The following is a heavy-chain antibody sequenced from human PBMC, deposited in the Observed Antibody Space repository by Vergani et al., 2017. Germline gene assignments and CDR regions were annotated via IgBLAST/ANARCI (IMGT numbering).Heavy chain of an antibody. Sequence: QLQLQESGPGLVKPSETLSLTCTVSGGSISSSSYYWGWIRQPPGKGLEWIGSIYYSGSTYYNPSLKSRVTISVDTSKNQFSLKLSSVTAADTAVYYCARDTTPYMYSSSWYAYNWFDPWGQGTLVTVSS. V-gene: IGHV4-39*02. CDR1: GGSISSSSYY. J-gene: IGHJ5*02. CDR2: IYYSGST. CDR3: ARDTTPYMYSSSWYAYNWFDP. D-gene: IGHD6-13*01.